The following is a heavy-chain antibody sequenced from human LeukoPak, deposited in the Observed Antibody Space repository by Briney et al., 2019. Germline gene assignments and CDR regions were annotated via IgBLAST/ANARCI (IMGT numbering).Heavy chain of an antibody. D-gene: IGHD3-10*01. J-gene: IGHJ6*02. CDR2: INHSGST. V-gene: IGHV4-34*01. CDR3: ARLTITMVRKKIAGGMDV. CDR1: GGSFSGYY. Sequence: SETLSLTCAVYGGSFSGYYWSWIRQPPGEGLEWIGEINHSGSTNYNPSLKSRVTISVDTSKNQFSLKLSSVTAADTAVYYCARLTITMVRKKIAGGMDVWGQGTTVTVSS.